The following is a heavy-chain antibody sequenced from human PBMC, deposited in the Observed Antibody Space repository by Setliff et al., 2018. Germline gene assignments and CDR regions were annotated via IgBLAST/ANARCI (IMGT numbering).Heavy chain of an antibody. CDR1: GGTFSTYS. CDR3: VRSSVEATYGPTSESDEYFQI. Sequence: SVKVSCKASGGTFSTYSLAWVRRAPGQGLEWLGRIIPTFETTNYAQRFQGRVTITADESSGTVYMALSSLRYDDTAVYYCVRSSVEATYGPTSESDEYFQIWGQGTRVTVSS. D-gene: IGHD1-26*01. V-gene: IGHV1-69*13. CDR2: IIPTFETT. J-gene: IGHJ1*01.